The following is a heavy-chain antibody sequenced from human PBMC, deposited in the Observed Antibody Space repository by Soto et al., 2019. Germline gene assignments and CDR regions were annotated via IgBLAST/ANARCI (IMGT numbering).Heavy chain of an antibody. Sequence: EVQLLESGGRLVHPVGSLRLSCAASGFTFSSYAMSLVRQAPGKGLEWVSAISGSGGSTYYAEFVKSRITISRDNYKNTVYLQMNCRVAEDTAVYYYEKDGHSRRGVGPKAAGTYYYGSKSYYDYWGQGTLVTVSS. CDR1: GFTFSSYA. D-gene: IGHD3-10*01. CDR2: ISGSGGST. V-gene: IGHV3-23*01. J-gene: IGHJ4*02. CDR3: EKDGHSRRGVGPKAAGTYYYGSKSYYDY.